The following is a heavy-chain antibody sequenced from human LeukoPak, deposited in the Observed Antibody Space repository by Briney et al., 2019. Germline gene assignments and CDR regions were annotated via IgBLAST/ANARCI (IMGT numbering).Heavy chain of an antibody. CDR1: GYTFTGYY. CDR2: INPNSGGT. J-gene: IGHJ4*02. Sequence: ASVKVSCKASGYTFTGYYMHWVRQAPGQGLEWMGWINPNSGGTNYAQKFQGRGTMTRDTSISTAYMELTSLTSDDTAVYYCASAYCSSATCPLLTTYWGQGALVTVSS. D-gene: IGHD2-2*01. V-gene: IGHV1-2*02. CDR3: ASAYCSSATCPLLTTY.